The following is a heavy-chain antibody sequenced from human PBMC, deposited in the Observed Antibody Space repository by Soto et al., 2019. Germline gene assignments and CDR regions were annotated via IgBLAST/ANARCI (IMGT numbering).Heavy chain of an antibody. D-gene: IGHD3-3*01. CDR1: GFTFSSYG. Sequence: GGSLRLSCAASGFTFSSYGMHWVRQAPGKGLEWVAVIWYDGSNKYYADSVKGRFTISRDNSNNTLYLQMNILRAEDTAVYYCARDMSFSGYDFWSGYYTDYYYGMDVWGQGTTVTVSS. CDR2: IWYDGSNK. J-gene: IGHJ6*02. V-gene: IGHV3-33*01. CDR3: ARDMSFSGYDFWSGYYTDYYYGMDV.